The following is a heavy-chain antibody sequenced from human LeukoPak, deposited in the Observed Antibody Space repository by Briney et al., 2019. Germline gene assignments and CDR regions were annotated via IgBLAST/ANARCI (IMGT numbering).Heavy chain of an antibody. V-gene: IGHV3-53*01. CDR1: GLTVSGNY. CDR2: VYSGVST. CDR3: ARLRETTVNRDDSYYYMDV. J-gene: IGHJ6*03. D-gene: IGHD4-17*01. Sequence: PGGSFRLSCAASGLTVSGNYISWLRQAPGKGLEGVSVVYSGVSTYYANSVKGRFTIARYSSNNTKYLQMDYLRVDDTAVYYCARLRETTVNRDDSYYYMDVWGKGTTVTVSS.